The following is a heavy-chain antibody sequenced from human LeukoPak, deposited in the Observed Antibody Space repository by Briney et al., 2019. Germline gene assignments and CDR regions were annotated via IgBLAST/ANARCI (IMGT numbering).Heavy chain of an antibody. CDR3: ASWIVIISNGGFDI. J-gene: IGHJ3*02. Sequence: PGGSLRLSCAASGFTFSSYWMSWVRQAPGKGLEWVANIKQDGSEKYYVDSVKGRFTISRDNAKNSLYLQMNSLRAEDTAVYYCASWIVIISNGGFDIWGQGTMVTVSS. CDR2: IKQDGSEK. V-gene: IGHV3-7*01. CDR1: GFTFSSYW. D-gene: IGHD2-8*01.